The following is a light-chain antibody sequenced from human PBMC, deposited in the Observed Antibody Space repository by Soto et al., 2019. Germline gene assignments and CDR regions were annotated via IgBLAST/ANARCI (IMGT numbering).Light chain of an antibody. CDR2: SAS. Sequence: DIQLTQSPSFLSASVGQRVTITCRASQAVSNYLAWYQQKPGKAPNLLIHSASTMQGGVPSRFSGSGSATEFTLTISSLQTEDFATYFCQQFFGLPHTFGGGTKVEVK. CDR3: QQFFGLPHT. CDR1: QAVSNY. V-gene: IGKV1-9*01. J-gene: IGKJ4*01.